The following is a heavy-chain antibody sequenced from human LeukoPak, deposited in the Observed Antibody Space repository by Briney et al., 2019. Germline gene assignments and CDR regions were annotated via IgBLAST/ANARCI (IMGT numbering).Heavy chain of an antibody. CDR1: GGSISSSSYY. Sequence: SETLSLTCTVSGGSISSSSYYWGWIRQPPGTGLEWIGSIYYSGSTYYNPSLKSRVTISVDTSKNQFSLKLSSVTAADTAVYYXXXXXKYSSSWLDYWGQGTLVTVSS. D-gene: IGHD6-13*01. CDR2: IYYSGST. J-gene: IGHJ4*02. CDR3: XXXXKYSSSWLDY. V-gene: IGHV4-39*03.